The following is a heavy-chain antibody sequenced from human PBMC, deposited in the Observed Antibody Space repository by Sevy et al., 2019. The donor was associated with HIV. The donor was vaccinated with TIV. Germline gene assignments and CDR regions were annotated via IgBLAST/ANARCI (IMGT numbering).Heavy chain of an antibody. CDR3: AGRDIYSGSPAGMDV. CDR2: IKQDGSEK. V-gene: IGHV3-7*03. Sequence: GGSLRLSCAASEFTFSYYWMTWVRQAPGKGLEWVANIKQDGSEKYYVDSVKGRFTISRDNAKNSLYLQMNSLRAEDTAMYYGAGRDIYSGSPAGMDVWGQGTTVTVSS. CDR1: EFTFSYYW. J-gene: IGHJ6*02. D-gene: IGHD1-26*01.